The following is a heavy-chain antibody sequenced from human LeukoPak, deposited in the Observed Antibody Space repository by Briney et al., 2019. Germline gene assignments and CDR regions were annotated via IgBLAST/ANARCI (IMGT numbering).Heavy chain of an antibody. CDR3: AGGSSSWFSEHPFDP. CDR2: IYYSGST. J-gene: IGHJ5*02. CDR1: GGSISSYY. Sequence: SETLSLTCTVSGGSISSYYWSWIWQPPGKGLEWIGYIYYSGSTNYNPSLKSRVTISVDTSKNQFSLKLSSVTAADTAVYYCAGGSSSWFSEHPFDPWGQGTLVTVSS. V-gene: IGHV4-59*01. D-gene: IGHD6-13*01.